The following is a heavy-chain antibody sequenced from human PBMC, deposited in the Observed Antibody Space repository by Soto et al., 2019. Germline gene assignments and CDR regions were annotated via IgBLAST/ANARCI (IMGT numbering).Heavy chain of an antibody. CDR3: AREMDYYDSSGFVSY. J-gene: IGHJ4*02. CDR1: GFTFSSYA. CDR2: ISYDGSNK. D-gene: IGHD3-22*01. Sequence: GGSLRLSCAASGFTFSSYAMHWVRQAPGKGLEWVAVISYDGSNKYYADSVKGRFTISRDNSKNTLYLQMNSLRAEDTAVYYCAREMDYYDSSGFVSYWGQGTLVTVSS. V-gene: IGHV3-30-3*01.